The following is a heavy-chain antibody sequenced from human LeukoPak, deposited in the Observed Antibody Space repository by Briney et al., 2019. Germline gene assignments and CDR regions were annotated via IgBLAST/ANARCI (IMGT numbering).Heavy chain of an antibody. CDR1: GFTFDDYA. Sequence: GGSLRLSCAASGFTFDDYAMHWVRQAPGKGLEWVSLISGDGGSTYYADSVKGRFTISRDNSKNSLYLQMNNLRTEDTALYYRLRSGGYSYGYTYDYWGQGTLVTVSS. CDR3: LRSGGYSYGYTYDY. D-gene: IGHD5-18*01. V-gene: IGHV3-43*02. CDR2: ISGDGGST. J-gene: IGHJ4*02.